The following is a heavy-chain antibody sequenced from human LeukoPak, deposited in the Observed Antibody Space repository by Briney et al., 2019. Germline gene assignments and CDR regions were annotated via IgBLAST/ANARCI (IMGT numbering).Heavy chain of an antibody. D-gene: IGHD2-21*01. Sequence: GGSLRLSCAASGFTFSIYWMHWVRQAPGKGPVWVSRVDFHWQATAYADSVKGRFTISRDNAKNTLPMQMNSLRAEDTAVYYCAKFTRSSGDCLWGQGIMVTVSS. CDR3: AKFTRSSGDCL. CDR2: VDFHWQAT. J-gene: IGHJ4*02. V-gene: IGHV3-74*01. CDR1: GFTFSIYW.